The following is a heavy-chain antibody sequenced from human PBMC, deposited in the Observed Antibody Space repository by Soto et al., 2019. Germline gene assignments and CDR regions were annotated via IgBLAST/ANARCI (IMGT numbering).Heavy chain of an antibody. V-gene: IGHV3-48*03. J-gene: IGHJ5*02. CDR3: ARDSNSWYNWFDP. CDR2: ISSSGSTI. CDR1: AFTFSSYE. Sequence: PGGSLRLSCAASAFTFSSYEMNCVRQAPGKGLEWVSYISSSGSTIYYADSVKGRFTISRDNAKNSLYLQMNSLRAEDTAVYYCARDSNSWYNWFDPWGQGTLVTVSS. D-gene: IGHD6-13*01.